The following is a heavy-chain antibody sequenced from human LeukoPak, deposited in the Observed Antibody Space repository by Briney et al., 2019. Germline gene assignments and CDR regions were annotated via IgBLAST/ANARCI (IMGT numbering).Heavy chain of an antibody. J-gene: IGHJ6*03. CDR1: GYTFTSYD. Sequence: ASVKVSCKASGYTFTSYDINWVRQATGQGLEWVGWMNPNSGNTGYAQKFQGRVTITRNTSISTAYMELSSLRSEDTAVYYCARGFGITAVNYYGSGYYYYMDVWGKGTTVTVSS. CDR2: MNPNSGNT. CDR3: ARGFGITAVNYYGSGYYYYMDV. V-gene: IGHV1-8*03. D-gene: IGHD3-10*01.